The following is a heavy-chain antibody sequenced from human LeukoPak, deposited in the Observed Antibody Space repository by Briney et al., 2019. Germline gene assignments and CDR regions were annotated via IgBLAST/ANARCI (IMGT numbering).Heavy chain of an antibody. V-gene: IGHV4-4*07. CDR1: GGSISSYY. CDR2: IYTSGST. Sequence: PSETLSLTCTVSGGSISSYYWSWTRQPAGKGLEWIGRIYTSGSTNYNPSLKSRVTISVDKSKNQFSLKLSSVTAADTAVYYCARAGGSYLDDAFDIWGQGTMVTVSS. CDR3: ARAGGSYLDDAFDI. J-gene: IGHJ3*02. D-gene: IGHD1-26*01.